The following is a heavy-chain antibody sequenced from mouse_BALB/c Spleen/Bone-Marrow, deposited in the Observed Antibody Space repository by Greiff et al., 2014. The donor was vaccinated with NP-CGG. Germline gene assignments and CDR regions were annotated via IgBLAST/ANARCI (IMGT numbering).Heavy chain of an antibody. J-gene: IGHJ3*01. D-gene: IGHD1-1*01. CDR1: GYAFTNYL. V-gene: IGHV1-54*01. CDR2: INPGSGGT. CDR3: AREIITSFAY. Sequence: VHLVESGAELVRPGTSVKVSCKASGYAFTNYLIEWVKQRPGQGLEWIGVINPGSGGTNYNEKFKGKATLTADKSSSTAYVQLSSLTSDDSAVYFCAREIITSFAYWGQGTLVTVSA.